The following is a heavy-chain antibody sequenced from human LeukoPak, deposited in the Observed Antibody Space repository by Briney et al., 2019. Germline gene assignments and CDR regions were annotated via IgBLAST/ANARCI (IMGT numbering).Heavy chain of an antibody. J-gene: IGHJ4*02. Sequence: PSETLSLTCAVSGGSISSSNWWSWVRQPPGKGLEWIGEIYHSGSTNYNPSLKSRVTISVDTSKNQFSLKLSSVTAADTAVYYCARGIKWELPDYWGQGTLVTVSS. CDR2: IYHSGST. V-gene: IGHV4-4*02. CDR1: GGSISSSNW. CDR3: ARGIKWELPDY. D-gene: IGHD1-26*01.